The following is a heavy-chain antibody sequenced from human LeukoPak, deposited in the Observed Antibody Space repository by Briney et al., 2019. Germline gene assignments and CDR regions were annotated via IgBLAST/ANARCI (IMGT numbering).Heavy chain of an antibody. D-gene: IGHD6-13*01. Sequence: PGGSLRLSCAASGFTVSSSYMSWVRQAPGKGLEWVSIISSAGTTYYADSVKGRFTISRDNSKNTVYLQVNSLRDEDTAVYYCARDRKAANTYYFDYGGQGTMVTVS. V-gene: IGHV3-66*01. J-gene: IGHJ4*02. CDR2: ISSAGTT. CDR3: ARDRKAANTYYFDY. CDR1: GFTVSSSY.